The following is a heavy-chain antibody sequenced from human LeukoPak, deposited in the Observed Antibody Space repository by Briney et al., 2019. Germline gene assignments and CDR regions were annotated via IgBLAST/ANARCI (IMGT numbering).Heavy chain of an antibody. CDR2: INHSGST. V-gene: IGHV4-34*01. CDR3: ARRSKDSSGYYHFDY. CDR1: GGSFSGYF. J-gene: IGHJ4*02. Sequence: SETLSLTCAVYGGSFSGYFWSWIRQPPGKGLEWIGEINHSGSTNHNPSLKSRVTISVDTAKNQFSLKLSSVTAADTAVYYCARRSKDSSGYYHFDYWGQGTLVTVSS. D-gene: IGHD3-22*01.